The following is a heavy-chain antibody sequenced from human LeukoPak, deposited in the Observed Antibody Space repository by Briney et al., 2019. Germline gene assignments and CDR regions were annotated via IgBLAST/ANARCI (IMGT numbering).Heavy chain of an antibody. CDR3: ARDTDGLGY. CDR2: IDNDDTK. V-gene: IGHV3-74*01. D-gene: IGHD6-6*01. CDR1: GFTFSNYR. Sequence: GGSLRLSCAASGFTFSNYRLHWVRQAPGKGLVWVSCIDNDDTKVYADSVRGRFTISRDNAKNTVFLQMNGLRAEDTAVYYCARDTDGLGYWGQGTLVTVSS. J-gene: IGHJ4*02.